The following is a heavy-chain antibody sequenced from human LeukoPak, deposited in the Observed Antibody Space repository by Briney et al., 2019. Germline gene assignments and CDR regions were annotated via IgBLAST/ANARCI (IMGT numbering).Heavy chain of an antibody. CDR2: ISAYNGNT. Sequence: ASVKVSCKASGYTFTSYGVSWVRQAPGQGLEWMGWISAYNGNTNYAQKLQGRVTMTTDTSTSTAYMELRSLRSDDTAVYYCAREKGYYDSSGYWTYYFDYWGQGTLVTVSS. J-gene: IGHJ4*02. D-gene: IGHD3-22*01. CDR3: AREKGYYDSSGYWTYYFDY. V-gene: IGHV1-18*01. CDR1: GYTFTSYG.